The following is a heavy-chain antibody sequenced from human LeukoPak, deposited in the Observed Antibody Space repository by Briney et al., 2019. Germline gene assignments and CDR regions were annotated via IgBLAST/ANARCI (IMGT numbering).Heavy chain of an antibody. Sequence: SETLSLTCAVYGGSFSGYYWSWLRQPPGKGLEWIGEINHSGSTNYNPSLKSRVTISVDTSKNQFSLKLSSVTAADTAVYYCARGPGELRSPMVGYNWFDPWGQGTLVTVSS. CDR2: INHSGST. CDR3: ARGPGELRSPMVGYNWFDP. CDR1: GGSFSGYY. D-gene: IGHD1-7*01. J-gene: IGHJ5*02. V-gene: IGHV4-34*01.